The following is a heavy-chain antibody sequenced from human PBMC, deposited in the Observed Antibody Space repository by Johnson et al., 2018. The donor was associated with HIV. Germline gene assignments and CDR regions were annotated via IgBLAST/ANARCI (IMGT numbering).Heavy chain of an antibody. D-gene: IGHD3-10*01. CDR3: AKDQERELRALWAFDT. CDR2: LSYDGSNK. J-gene: IGHJ3*02. Sequence: QVQLVESGGGVVQPGGSLRLSCAVSGFILRNYGIHWVRQAPGKGLEWVAHLSYDGSNKYYARSVRGRFTVSRDTSKNTVNLQMDSLRPDDTAVYYCAKDQERELRALWAFDTWGQGTMVTVSS. CDR1: GFILRNYG. V-gene: IGHV3-30*18.